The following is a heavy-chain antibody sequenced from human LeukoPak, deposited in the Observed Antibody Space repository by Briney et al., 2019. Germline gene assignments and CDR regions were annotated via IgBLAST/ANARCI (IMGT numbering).Heavy chain of an antibody. D-gene: IGHD3-9*01. CDR3: ARVVLRYFDWLLRDDY. V-gene: IGHV3-73*01. J-gene: IGHJ4*02. CDR2: IRSKANIYAT. CDR1: GFTFSGSA. Sequence: GGSLRLSCAASGFTFSGSAMHWVRQASGKGLEWVGRIRSKANIYATSYAASVKGRFTISRDDSKNTAYLQMNSLRAEDTAVYYCARVVLRYFDWLLRDDYWGQGTLVTVSS.